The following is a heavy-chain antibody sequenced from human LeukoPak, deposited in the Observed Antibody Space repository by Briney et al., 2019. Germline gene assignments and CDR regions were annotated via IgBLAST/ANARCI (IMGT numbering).Heavy chain of an antibody. CDR1: GFTFSDYY. Sequence: GRSLRLSCAASGFTFSDYYMSWIRQAPGKGLEWVSYISSSGSTIYYADSVKGRFTISRDNAKNSLYLQMNSLRAEDTAVYYCARSPVFLGYYYYMDVWGKGTTVTISS. CDR2: ISSSGSTI. V-gene: IGHV3-11*01. D-gene: IGHD2/OR15-2a*01. J-gene: IGHJ6*03. CDR3: ARSPVFLGYYYYMDV.